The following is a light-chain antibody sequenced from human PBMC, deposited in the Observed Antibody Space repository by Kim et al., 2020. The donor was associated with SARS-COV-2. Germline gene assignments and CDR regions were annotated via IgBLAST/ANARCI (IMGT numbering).Light chain of an antibody. CDR2: DVS. Sequence: SALTQPASVSGSPGQSITISCTGTSTDVGGYNYVSWYQQLPDKAPKLMICDVSKRPSGVSNRFSGSKSGNTASLTISGLQAEDEADYYCSSYTSSSTLVFGTGTKVTVL. CDR1: STDVGGYNY. V-gene: IGLV2-14*01. CDR3: SSYTSSSTLV. J-gene: IGLJ1*01.